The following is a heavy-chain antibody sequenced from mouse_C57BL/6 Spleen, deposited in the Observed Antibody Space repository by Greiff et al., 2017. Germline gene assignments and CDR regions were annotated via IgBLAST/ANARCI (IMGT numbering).Heavy chain of an antibody. CDR1: GYNFTSYW. D-gene: IGHD2-2*01. Sequence: QVQLQQPGAELVRPGSSVKLSCKASGYNFTSYWMHWVKQRPLQGLEWIGNIDPSDSETHYTPKFQDKATVTVDKSSSTADMQLSSLTSEDYAVYYWARLGYDAADYWGQGTTLTVSS. J-gene: IGHJ2*01. CDR2: IDPSDSET. CDR3: ARLGYDAADY. V-gene: IGHV1-52*01.